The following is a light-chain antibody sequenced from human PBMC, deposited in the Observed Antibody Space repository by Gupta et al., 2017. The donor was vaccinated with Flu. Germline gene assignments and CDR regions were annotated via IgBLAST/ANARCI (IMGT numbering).Light chain of an antibody. V-gene: IGKV4-1*01. CDR1: QSVLYSSDNKNY. Sequence: NCKSSQSVLYSSDNKNYLAWYQQKPGQPPNLLMYWASTRESGVPDRFSGSGSGTSFTLTISSLQAEDVAVYYCQQYYSTPWTFGQGTKVEIK. CDR3: QQYYSTPWT. CDR2: WAS. J-gene: IGKJ1*01.